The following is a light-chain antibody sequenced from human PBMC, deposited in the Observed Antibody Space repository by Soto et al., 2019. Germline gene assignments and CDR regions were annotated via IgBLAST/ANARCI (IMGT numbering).Light chain of an antibody. CDR2: AAS. J-gene: IGKJ5*01. CDR1: QSIVNF. Sequence: DIQMTQSPSTLSGSVGDRVTITCRASQSIVNFLNWYQHKPGKAPRLLIYAASRLQSGVPSRFSGTGSGTDFTLTISSLQPEDFAIYYCQQTFGKPLVTFGQGTRLEIK. CDR3: QQTFGKPLVT. V-gene: IGKV1-39*01.